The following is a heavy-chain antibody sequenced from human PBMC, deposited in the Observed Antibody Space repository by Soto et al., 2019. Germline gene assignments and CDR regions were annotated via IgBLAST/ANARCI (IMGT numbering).Heavy chain of an antibody. CDR3: ARGSHKLHSYDSSGFYHYVDY. V-gene: IGHV4-34*01. CDR1: GGSFSDYS. D-gene: IGHD3-22*01. J-gene: IGHJ4*02. Sequence: ETLSLTCAVYGGSFSDYSWTWIRQPPGKGLEWIGEINDSGSTNYTPSLERRVTISRDTSKNRFSLKLSSVTAADTAVYYCARGSHKLHSYDSSGFYHYVDYWGQGSLVTVSS. CDR2: INDSGST.